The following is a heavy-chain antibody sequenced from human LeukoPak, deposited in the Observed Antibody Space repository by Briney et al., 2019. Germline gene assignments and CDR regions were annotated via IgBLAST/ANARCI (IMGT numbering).Heavy chain of an antibody. J-gene: IGHJ4*02. CDR2: IYYSGSI. Sequence: PETLSLTCTVSGGSISSSSYYWGWIRQPPGMGLEWMGSIYYSGSISYNPSLKSRVTISVDTSKNQFSLKLSSVTAADTAVYYCARHYGSGKPWFDYWGQGTLVTVSS. CDR3: ARHYGSGKPWFDY. CDR1: GGSISSSSYY. D-gene: IGHD3-10*01. V-gene: IGHV4-39*07.